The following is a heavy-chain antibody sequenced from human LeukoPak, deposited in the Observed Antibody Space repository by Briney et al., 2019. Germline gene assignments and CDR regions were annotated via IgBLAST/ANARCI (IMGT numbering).Heavy chain of an antibody. V-gene: IGHV1-18*01. Sequence: ASVKVSCKASGYTFTSYGISWVRQAPGQGLEWMGWISAYNGNTNYAQKLQGRVTMTTDTSTSTAYMELRSLRSEDTAVYYCATERREWVPPAFDIWGQGTMVTVSS. CDR1: GYTFTSYG. CDR2: ISAYNGNT. D-gene: IGHD1-26*01. J-gene: IGHJ3*02. CDR3: ATERREWVPPAFDI.